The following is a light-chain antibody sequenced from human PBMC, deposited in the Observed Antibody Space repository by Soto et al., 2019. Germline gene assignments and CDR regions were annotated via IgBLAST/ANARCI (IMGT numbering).Light chain of an antibody. V-gene: IGLV3-21*02. J-gene: IGLJ1*01. CDR1: NMGSKS. CDR2: DDS. Sequence: SYELTQPPSVSVAPGQTARFTCGGNNMGSKSVHWYQQKPGQAPVLVVYDDSDRPSGIPERFSGSNSGNTATLTISRVEAGDEADYYCQVWDSSSDHRYVFGTGTKVTVL. CDR3: QVWDSSSDHRYV.